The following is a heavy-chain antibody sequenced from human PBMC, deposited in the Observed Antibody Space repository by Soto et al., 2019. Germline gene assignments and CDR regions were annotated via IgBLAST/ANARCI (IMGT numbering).Heavy chain of an antibody. V-gene: IGHV1-46*02. CDR2: INPSGEGS. Sequence: QVQLVQSGAVVKRPWASVKVACKASGDTVNSDYRHWVRQAPGQGPEWMGLINPSGEGSVYAEKFQGRRTLTRDTSTSTVYMDLRSLRNEDTAVYFCAGQAGSRGWFYFDNWGQGTQVTVSS. CDR1: GDTVNSDY. D-gene: IGHD6-19*01. J-gene: IGHJ4*02. CDR3: AGQAGSRGWFYFDN.